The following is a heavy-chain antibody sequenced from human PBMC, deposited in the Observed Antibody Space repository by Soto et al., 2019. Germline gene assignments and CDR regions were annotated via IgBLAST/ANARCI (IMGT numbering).Heavy chain of an antibody. CDR1: GFIFSSYA. CDR2: ISFDGSNE. V-gene: IGHV3-30*18. J-gene: IGHJ4*02. D-gene: IGHD5-12*01. CDR3: AKDEGWLQLLNIEH. Sequence: QVRLVESGGGVVQPGRSLRLSCAGSGFIFSSYAMHWVRQAPGKGLEWVALISFDGSNEYYGDSVKGRLTISRDNSKNTLYLEMNSLKAEDTAVYYCAKDEGWLQLLNIEHWGQGTLVTVSS.